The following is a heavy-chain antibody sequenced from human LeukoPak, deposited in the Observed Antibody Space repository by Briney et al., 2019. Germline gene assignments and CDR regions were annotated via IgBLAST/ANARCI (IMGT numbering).Heavy chain of an antibody. D-gene: IGHD6-13*01. V-gene: IGHV4-59*01. CDR2: IYYIGNT. CDR1: GGSISSYY. J-gene: IGHJ4*02. Sequence: SETLSLTCTGSGGSISSYYWSWIRHPPGKGLKWSGYIYYIGNTNYNPSLKSRVTISVDPSKNQFSLKLSSVTAADTAVYYCARTGSSWYKYFDYWGQGTLVTVSS. CDR3: ARTGSSWYKYFDY.